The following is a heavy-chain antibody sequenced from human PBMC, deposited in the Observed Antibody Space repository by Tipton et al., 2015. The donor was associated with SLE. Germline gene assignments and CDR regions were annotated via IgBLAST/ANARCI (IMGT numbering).Heavy chain of an antibody. CDR3: GRATPPEYYGLGPHFDF. CDR2: IRRKTYGGTP. V-gene: IGHV3-49*03. J-gene: IGHJ4*02. CDR1: GFTFGDHA. Sequence: SLRLSCVASGFTFGDHAMSWFRRAPGKGLEWVGFIRRKTYGGTPQYAASVKDRFTISRDDSNSIVYLQMDRLKTEDTAVYYCGRATPPEYYGLGPHFDFWGPGTLVTVSS. D-gene: IGHD3-10*01.